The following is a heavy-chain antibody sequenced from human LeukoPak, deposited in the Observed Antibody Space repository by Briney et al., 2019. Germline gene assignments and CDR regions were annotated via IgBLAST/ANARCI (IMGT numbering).Heavy chain of an antibody. CDR1: GYTFTGYY. D-gene: IGHD6-13*01. Sequence: ASVKVSCKASGYTFTGYYMHWVRQAPGQGLEWMGWMNPNSGNTGYAQKFQGGVTITRNTSISTAYMELSSLRSEDTAVYYCARASSSSSWYFYYYMDVWGKGTTVTVSS. J-gene: IGHJ6*03. V-gene: IGHV1-8*03. CDR3: ARASSSSSWYFYYYMDV. CDR2: MNPNSGNT.